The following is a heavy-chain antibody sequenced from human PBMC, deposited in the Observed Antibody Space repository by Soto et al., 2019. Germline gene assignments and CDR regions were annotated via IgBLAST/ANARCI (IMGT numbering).Heavy chain of an antibody. CDR3: ACSQISSWKTIGSYYYYGMDV. CDR1: GGSISSGDYY. V-gene: IGHV4-61*08. Sequence: PSETLSLTCTVSGGSISSGDYYWSWIRQPPGKGLEWIGDIYYSGSTNYNPSLKSRVTISVDTSKNQFSLKLSSVTAADTAVYYCACSQISSWKTIGSYYYYGMDVWGQGTTVTVSS. CDR2: IYYSGST. D-gene: IGHD6-13*01. J-gene: IGHJ6*02.